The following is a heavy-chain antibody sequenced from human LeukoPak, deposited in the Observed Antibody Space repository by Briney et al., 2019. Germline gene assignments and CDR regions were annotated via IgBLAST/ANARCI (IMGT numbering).Heavy chain of an antibody. CDR2: IYHSGST. D-gene: IGHD2-15*01. J-gene: IGHJ4*02. CDR3: ARDPYCSSTSCYCSGGSCYSV. V-gene: IGHV4-4*02. Sequence: SETLSLTCAVSGGSISSSNWWSWVRQPPGKGLEWIGEIYHSGSTNYNPSLKSRVTISVDKSKNQFSLKLSSVTAADTAVYYCARDPYCSSTSCYCSGGSCYSVWGQGTLVTVSS. CDR1: GGSISSSNW.